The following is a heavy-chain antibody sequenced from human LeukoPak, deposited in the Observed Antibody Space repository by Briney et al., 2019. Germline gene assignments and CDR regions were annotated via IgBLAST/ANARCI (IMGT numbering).Heavy chain of an antibody. CDR3: ARFGPYKVVVAKPEKNWFDP. J-gene: IGHJ5*02. V-gene: IGHV1-2*02. CDR1: GYTFTGYY. D-gene: IGHD2-15*01. Sequence: GASVKVSCKASGYTFTGYYMHWVRQAPGQGLEWMGWINPNNGDTHYAQKFQGTVTMTRDTSISTAYMELSRLRSDDTAVYYCARFGPYKVVVAKPEKNWFDPWGQGTLVTVSS. CDR2: INPNNGDT.